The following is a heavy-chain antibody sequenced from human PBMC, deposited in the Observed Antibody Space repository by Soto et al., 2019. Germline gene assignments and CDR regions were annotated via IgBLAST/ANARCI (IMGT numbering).Heavy chain of an antibody. Sequence: SETLSLTCTVSGGSIGSYYWSWNRQPPGKGLEWIGYIYYSGSTSYNPSLKSRVTMTVDTSKNQFSLKLYSVTAADTAVYYCARGDYYGRSDYWGPGTLVTVS. CDR1: GGSIGSYY. J-gene: IGHJ4*02. CDR2: IYYSGST. CDR3: ARGDYYGRSDY. V-gene: IGHV4-59*01. D-gene: IGHD3-10*01.